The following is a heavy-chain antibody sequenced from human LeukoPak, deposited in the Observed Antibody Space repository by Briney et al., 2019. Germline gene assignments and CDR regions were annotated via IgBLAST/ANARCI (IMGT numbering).Heavy chain of an antibody. D-gene: IGHD2-2*01. J-gene: IGHJ4*02. Sequence: GGSLRLSCAASGFTFSSYSMNWDRQAPGKGLEWVSSISSSSSYIYYADSVKGRFTISRDNAKNSLYLQMNSLRAEDTAVYYCARGGVVVPAADIQLDYWGQGTLVTVSS. CDR1: GFTFSSYS. V-gene: IGHV3-21*01. CDR2: ISSSSSYI. CDR3: ARGGVVVPAADIQLDY.